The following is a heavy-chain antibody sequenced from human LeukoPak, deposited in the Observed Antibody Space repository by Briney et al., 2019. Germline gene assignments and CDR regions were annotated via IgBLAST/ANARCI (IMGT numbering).Heavy chain of an antibody. Sequence: PGGSLRPSCAVSEITVSSTYMSWVRQAPGKALEWVSFFYLGSNIYYADSVKGRFTISRDNPKNTLYLQMNSLRAEDTAVYYCARGVQGYSYGSRFDYWGQGTLVTVSS. V-gene: IGHV3-53*01. CDR2: FYLGSNI. J-gene: IGHJ4*02. D-gene: IGHD5-18*01. CDR1: EITVSSTY. CDR3: ARGVQGYSYGSRFDY.